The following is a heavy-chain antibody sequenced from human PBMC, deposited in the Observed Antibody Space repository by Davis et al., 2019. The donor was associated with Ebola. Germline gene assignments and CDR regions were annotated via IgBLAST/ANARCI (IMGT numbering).Heavy chain of an antibody. CDR2: ISYDGRKK. V-gene: IGHV3-30*03. CDR1: GFTFNSYS. CDR3: ARGARLFYYSPMDV. J-gene: IGHJ6*04. Sequence: PGGSLRLSCAASGFTFNSYSIHWVRQAPGKGLEWVAVISYDGRKKDYADSVEGRFTISRDNAKKTMYLQMNSLRSEDTAVYYCARGARLFYYSPMDVWGKGTTVTVSS. D-gene: IGHD2-21*01.